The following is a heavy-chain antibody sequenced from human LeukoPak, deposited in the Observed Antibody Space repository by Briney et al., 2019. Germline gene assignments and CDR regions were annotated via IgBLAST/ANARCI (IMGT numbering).Heavy chain of an antibody. CDR1: GFTFTNYW. CDR3: ARDKTTFTTFDY. J-gene: IGHJ4*02. Sequence: PGGSLRLSCAASGFTFTNYWMHWFRQAPGKGLVWLSRISPDGSITGHADSVKGRFTISRDNAKNTVYLEINSLRAEGTAVYYCARDKTTFTTFDYWGQGTLVTVPS. V-gene: IGHV3-74*01. CDR2: ISPDGSIT. D-gene: IGHD4-17*01.